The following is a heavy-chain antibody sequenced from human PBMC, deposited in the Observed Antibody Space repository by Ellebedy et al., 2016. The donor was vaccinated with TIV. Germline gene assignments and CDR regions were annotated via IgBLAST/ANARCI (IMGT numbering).Heavy chain of an antibody. CDR3: AKDRTSGDGYWVFDQ. CDR2: INAGGGKT. CDR1: GFTFSGYA. J-gene: IGHJ4*02. D-gene: IGHD5-18*01. Sequence: GESLKISCAASGFTFSGYAMSWVRQAPGKGLEWVSGINAGGGKTYYADSGKGRFTVSRDNSKSMVHLQMNSLRPEDTAVYYCAKDRTSGDGYWVFDQWGQGTLVTVSS. V-gene: IGHV3-23*01.